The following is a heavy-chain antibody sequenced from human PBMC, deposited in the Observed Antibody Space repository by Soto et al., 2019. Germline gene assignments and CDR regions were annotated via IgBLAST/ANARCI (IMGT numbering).Heavy chain of an antibody. CDR3: ARDLGITFGGVIVIPGVGDYYYGMDV. Sequence: ASVKVSCKASGYTFTGYGISWVRQAPGQGLEWMGWISAYNGNTNYAQKLQGRVTMTTDTSTSTAYMELRSLRSDDTAVYYCARDLGITFGGVIVIPGVGDYYYGMDVWGQGTTVTVSS. CDR2: ISAYNGNT. J-gene: IGHJ6*02. D-gene: IGHD3-16*02. V-gene: IGHV1-18*01. CDR1: GYTFTGYG.